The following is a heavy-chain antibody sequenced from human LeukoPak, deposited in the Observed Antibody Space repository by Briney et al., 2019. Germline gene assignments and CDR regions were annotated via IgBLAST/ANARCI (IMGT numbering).Heavy chain of an antibody. V-gene: IGHV3-7*01. CDR3: ARYRHLGY. CDR1: GFTFSGYW. Sequence: PGGSLRLSCADSGFTFSGYWMNWVRQAPGKGLEWVANIKQNGGEKYYVDSVKGRFTISRDNGKNSLYLQMNSLRAEDTAVYYCARYRHLGYWGQGTLVTVSS. CDR2: IKQNGGEK. J-gene: IGHJ4*02.